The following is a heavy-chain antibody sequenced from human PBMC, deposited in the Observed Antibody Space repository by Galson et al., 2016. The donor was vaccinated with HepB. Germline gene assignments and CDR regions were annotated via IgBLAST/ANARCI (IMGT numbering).Heavy chain of an antibody. J-gene: IGHJ4*02. CDR3: ARDVGGEGGNSGGDY. CDR1: GYTFTSYY. D-gene: IGHD4-23*01. CDR2: INPGSYTT. V-gene: IGHV1-46*01. Sequence: SVKVSCKASGYTFTSYYIHWVRQAPGQGLEWMGIINPGSYTTSYAQKFQGRVTMTRDTSTSTVYMELSSLRSEDTAGYYCARDVGGEGGNSGGDYWGQGTLVTVSS.